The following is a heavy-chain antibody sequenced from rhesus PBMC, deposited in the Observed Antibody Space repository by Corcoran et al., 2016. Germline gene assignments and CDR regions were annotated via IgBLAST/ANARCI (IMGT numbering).Heavy chain of an antibody. V-gene: IGHV3-100*02. D-gene: IGHD6-25*01. CDR1: GFTFSSYE. CDR2: ISESGGAI. Sequence: DVQLVESGGGLVEPGGSLRLSCVASGFTFSSYEMHWVRQAPGKGLEWVSVISESGGAIYYADSLKGLFTISRYNAKNSLFLQMNSLRAEDTAVYYCTRSAAASFYGLDSWGQGVVVTVSS. CDR3: TRSAAASFYGLDS. J-gene: IGHJ6*01.